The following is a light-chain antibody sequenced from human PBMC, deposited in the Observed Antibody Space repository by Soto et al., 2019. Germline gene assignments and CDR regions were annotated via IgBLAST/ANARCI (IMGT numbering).Light chain of an antibody. Sequence: DIVMTQSPLSLPVTPGEPASISCRSSQSLLQTNGYNYLDWYLQKPGQSPQLLIYLGSNRASGVPDRFSGSGSGTDFTLKISRVEAEDVGVYYCMQALQTPWAFGQGTKVEIQ. V-gene: IGKV2-28*01. CDR1: QSLLQTNGYNY. CDR3: MQALQTPWA. CDR2: LGS. J-gene: IGKJ1*01.